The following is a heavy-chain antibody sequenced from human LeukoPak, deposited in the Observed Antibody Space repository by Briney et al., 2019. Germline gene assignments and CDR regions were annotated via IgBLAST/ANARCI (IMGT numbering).Heavy chain of an antibody. CDR3: ARYWRSSGRTRRGYNWFDP. CDR2: INWNGGST. D-gene: IGHD6-19*01. J-gene: IGHJ5*02. V-gene: IGHV3-20*01. Sequence: GGSLRLSCAASGFTFDDYGMSWVRQAPGKGLEWVSGINWNGGSTGYADSVKGRFTISRDNAKNSLYLQMNSLRAEDTALYHCARYWRSSGRTRRGYNWFDPWGQGTLVTVSS. CDR1: GFTFDDYG.